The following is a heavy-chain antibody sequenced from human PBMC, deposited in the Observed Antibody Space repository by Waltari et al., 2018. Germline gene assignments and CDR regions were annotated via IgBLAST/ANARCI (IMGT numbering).Heavy chain of an antibody. CDR1: GGTFSSSA. CDR3: ARSREGDNWFDP. J-gene: IGHJ5*02. D-gene: IGHD3-16*01. V-gene: IGHV1-69*05. CDR2: IIPIFGTA. Sequence: QVQLVQSGAEGTKPGSSVKVSCKASGGTFSSSASSCVRQAPGQGLEWMGGIIPIFGTANYAQKFQGIVTITTDESTSTAYMALSSLRSEDTAVYYCARSREGDNWFDPWGQGTLVTVSS.